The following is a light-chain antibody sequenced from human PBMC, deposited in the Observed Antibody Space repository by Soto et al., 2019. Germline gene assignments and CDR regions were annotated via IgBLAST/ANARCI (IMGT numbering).Light chain of an antibody. V-gene: IGKV3D-15*01. J-gene: IGKJ3*01. CDR3: QQYNNWPPVT. CDR2: GVY. Sequence: EIVMTQSPTILSVSPGERATLSCRASQSVSSNLAWYQQKPGQAPRLLIYGVYTRAPGIPARFSGSGSGTEFTLTISSMQSEDFAVYDCQQYNNWPPVTFGPGTKVDI. CDR1: QSVSSN.